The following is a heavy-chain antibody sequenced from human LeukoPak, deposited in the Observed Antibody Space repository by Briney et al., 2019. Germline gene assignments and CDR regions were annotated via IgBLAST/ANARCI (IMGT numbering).Heavy chain of an antibody. CDR1: ESIVSGNY. CDR2: IYTGGGT. D-gene: IGHD4-17*01. Sequence: GGSLRLSCAASESIVSGNYMTWVRQAPGKGLEWLSVIYTGGGTYYADSVKGRFTISRDTSKTTVYLQMNSLRAEDTAVYYCARERAYGDYEGYFDYWGQGTLVTVSS. CDR3: ARERAYGDYEGYFDY. J-gene: IGHJ4*02. V-gene: IGHV3-66*01.